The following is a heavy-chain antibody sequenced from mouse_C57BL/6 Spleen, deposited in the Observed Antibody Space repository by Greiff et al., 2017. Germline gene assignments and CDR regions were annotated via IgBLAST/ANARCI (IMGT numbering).Heavy chain of an antibody. CDR2: IDPEAGET. J-gene: IGHJ2*01. CDR3: ARQTYYDYEGYFDY. D-gene: IGHD2-4*01. Sequence: EVQGVESGAELVKPGASVKLSCTASGFNIKDYYMHWVKQRTEQGLEWIGRIDPEAGETKYAPKFQGKATITADTSSNTAYLQLSSLTAEDTAVYYCARQTYYDYEGYFDYWGQGTTLTVSS. V-gene: IGHV14-2*01. CDR1: GFNIKDYY.